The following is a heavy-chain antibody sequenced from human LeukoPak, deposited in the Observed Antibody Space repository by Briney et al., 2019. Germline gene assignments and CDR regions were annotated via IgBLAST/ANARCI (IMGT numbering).Heavy chain of an antibody. V-gene: IGHV3-7*05. Sequence: PGGSLRLSCAASGFTISFYWMSWVRQAPGKGLEWVANINQAGSEKYYVDSVKGRFTISRDNAKNSLFLQMNSLRAEDTAVYFCARVVVGVTNRFDPWGQGTLVSVSS. CDR2: INQAGSEK. D-gene: IGHD2-15*01. CDR1: GFTISFYW. J-gene: IGHJ5*02. CDR3: ARVVVGVTNRFDP.